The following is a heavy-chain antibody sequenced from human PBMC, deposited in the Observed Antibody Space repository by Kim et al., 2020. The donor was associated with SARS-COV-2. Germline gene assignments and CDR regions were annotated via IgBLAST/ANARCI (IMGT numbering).Heavy chain of an antibody. CDR2: TDGGDWD. Sequence: TDGGDWDDYSDSVKGRLTISRDNSKNTIYLQMNSLTVDDTATYYCVRFEHWSQGALVTVSS. J-gene: IGHJ4*02. V-gene: IGHV3-53*01. CDR3: VRFEH.